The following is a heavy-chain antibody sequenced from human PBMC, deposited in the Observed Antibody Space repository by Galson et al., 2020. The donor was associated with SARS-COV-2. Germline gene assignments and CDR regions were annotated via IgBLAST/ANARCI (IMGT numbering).Heavy chain of an antibody. V-gene: IGHV4-31*03. Sequence: ASETLSLTCSVSGGSISSGDFYWSWIRHLPGKGLEWIGFIYYSGNTYYNPSLKSRLTISVDTSKNQFSLKLSSVTAADTAVYYCARAEGWFGEKGGLAYWGQGTLVTVSS. D-gene: IGHD3-10*01. J-gene: IGHJ4*02. CDR1: GGSISSGDFY. CDR2: IYYSGNT. CDR3: ARAEGWFGEKGGLAY.